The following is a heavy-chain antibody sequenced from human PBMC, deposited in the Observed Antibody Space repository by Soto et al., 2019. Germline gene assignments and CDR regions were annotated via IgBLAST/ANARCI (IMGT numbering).Heavy chain of an antibody. CDR2: ISGSGGSS. D-gene: IGHD3-3*01. J-gene: IGHJ4*02. CDR1: GFTFSSYA. V-gene: IGHV3-23*01. Sequence: EVQLLESGGGLVQPGGSLRLSCAASGFTFSSYAMSWVRQAPGKGLEWVSAISGSGGSSYYAGSVKGRFAISRDNSNNTLYLQMDSLRAEDTAVYYCAKFYSDFWSAYQYWGQGTLVTVSS. CDR3: AKFYSDFWSAYQY.